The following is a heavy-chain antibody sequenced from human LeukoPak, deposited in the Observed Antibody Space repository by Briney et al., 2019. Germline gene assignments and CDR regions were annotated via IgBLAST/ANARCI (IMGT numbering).Heavy chain of an antibody. CDR3: ARVSIAVAGTPFDY. Sequence: ASVKVSCKASGYTFTGYYMHWVRQAPGQGLEWMGWINPNSGGTNYVQKFQGRVTMTRDTSISTAYMELSRLRSDDTAVYYCARVSIAVAGTPFDYWGQGTLVTVSS. CDR1: GYTFTGYY. V-gene: IGHV1-2*02. D-gene: IGHD6-19*01. CDR2: INPNSGGT. J-gene: IGHJ4*02.